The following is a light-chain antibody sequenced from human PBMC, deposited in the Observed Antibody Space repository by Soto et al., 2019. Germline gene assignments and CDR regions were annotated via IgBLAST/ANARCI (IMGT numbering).Light chain of an antibody. CDR3: QQSYSNPTWT. Sequence: DFQMTQSQSSLSASVGDKVTITCLVSQSISTYLNCYQQKPGEAPTLLVYDSSTLQSGVPLRFSGSGFGAEFTLTVSSLQPEDFATYYCQQSYSNPTWTFGQGTKVDIK. V-gene: IGKV1-39*01. CDR2: DSS. CDR1: QSISTY. J-gene: IGKJ1*01.